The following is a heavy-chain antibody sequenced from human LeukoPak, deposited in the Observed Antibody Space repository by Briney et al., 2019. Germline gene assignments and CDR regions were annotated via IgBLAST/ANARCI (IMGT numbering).Heavy chain of an antibody. Sequence: GGSLRLSCTASGFMFSTYWMTWVRQAPGMGLEWVANIRQDGSEKFYADSVKDRFIISRDNAKNSLYLQLNSLRAEDTGVYYCARVRTEWYIDLWGRGTLVIVSS. CDR2: IRQDGSEK. CDR3: ARVRTEWYIDL. V-gene: IGHV3-7*01. D-gene: IGHD1-1*01. CDR1: GFMFSTYW. J-gene: IGHJ2*01.